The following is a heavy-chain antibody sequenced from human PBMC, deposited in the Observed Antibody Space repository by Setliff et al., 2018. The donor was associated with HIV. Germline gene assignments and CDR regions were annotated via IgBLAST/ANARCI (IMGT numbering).Heavy chain of an antibody. Sequence: PSETLSLTCNVSGGSISSSSYFWAWIRQPPGKGLEWIGSLHHSGSTSHNPSLRSRVTISVDTSKNQFSLKLTSVTAADTAVYYCARPLTPSYNFWGDAFSIWGQGALVTVSS. V-gene: IGHV4-39*01. CDR2: LHHSGST. D-gene: IGHD3-3*01. CDR3: ARPLTPSYNFWGDAFSI. J-gene: IGHJ3*02. CDR1: GGSISSSSYF.